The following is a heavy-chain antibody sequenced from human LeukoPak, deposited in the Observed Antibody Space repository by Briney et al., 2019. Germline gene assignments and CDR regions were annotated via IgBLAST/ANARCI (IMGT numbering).Heavy chain of an antibody. J-gene: IGHJ5*02. CDR2: INPNSGGT. Sequence: SVKVSCKASGYTFTGYYMHWVRQAPGQGLEWMGWINPNSGGTNYAQKFQGRVTMTRDTSISTAYMELSRLRSDDTAVYYCAGAPIAVAANWFDPWGQGTLVTVSS. D-gene: IGHD6-19*01. CDR3: AGAPIAVAANWFDP. V-gene: IGHV1-2*02. CDR1: GYTFTGYY.